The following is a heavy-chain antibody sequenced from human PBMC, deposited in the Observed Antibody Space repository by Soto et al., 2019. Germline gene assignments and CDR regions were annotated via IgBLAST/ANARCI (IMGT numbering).Heavy chain of an antibody. V-gene: IGHV3-48*03. CDR3: ARYYDFWSGYGYYYYGMDV. D-gene: IGHD3-3*01. Sequence: GGSLRLSCAASGFTFSSYEMNWVRQAPGKGLEWVSYISSSGSTIYYADSVKGRFTISRDNAKNSLYLQMNSLRAEDTAVYYCARYYDFWSGYGYYYYGMDVWGQGNTVTVSS. CDR2: ISSSGSTI. J-gene: IGHJ6*02. CDR1: GFTFSSYE.